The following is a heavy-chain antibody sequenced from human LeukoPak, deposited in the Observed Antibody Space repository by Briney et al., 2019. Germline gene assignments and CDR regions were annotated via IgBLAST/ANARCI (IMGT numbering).Heavy chain of an antibody. J-gene: IGHJ4*02. CDR2: INWNGGST. CDR1: GFTFSTYL. Sequence: PGGSLRLSCAASGFTFSTYLMSWVRQAPGKGLEWVSGINWNGGSTGYADSVKGRFTISRDNAKNSLYLQMNSLRAEDTALYYCARSYGSGSYYHDYWGQGTLVTVSS. CDR3: ARSYGSGSYYHDY. D-gene: IGHD3-10*01. V-gene: IGHV3-20*04.